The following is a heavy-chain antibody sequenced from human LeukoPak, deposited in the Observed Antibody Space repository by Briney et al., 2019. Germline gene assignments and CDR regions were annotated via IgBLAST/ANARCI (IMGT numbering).Heavy chain of an antibody. Sequence: GGSLRLSCAASGFTFSAYAMHWVRQAPGEGLEWVAVISYDGSNKYYADSVKGRFTISRDNSKNTLYLQMNSLRAEDTAVYYCAKDSSDYYDSSGGPYWGQGTLVTVSS. CDR2: ISYDGSNK. CDR3: AKDSSDYYDSSGGPY. J-gene: IGHJ4*02. V-gene: IGHV3-30-3*02. D-gene: IGHD3-22*01. CDR1: GFTFSAYA.